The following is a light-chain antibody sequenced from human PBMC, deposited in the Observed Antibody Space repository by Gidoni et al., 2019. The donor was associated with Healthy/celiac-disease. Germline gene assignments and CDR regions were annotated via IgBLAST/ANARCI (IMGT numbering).Light chain of an antibody. J-gene: IGKJ1*01. V-gene: IGKV3-11*01. Sequence: IALTQFPATLSVSPGERATLPCRASQSVSCYLARYHQKPGQAPRHLIYDASNRATGIPARFSGSGSGTDFTLPISSREPEDFAVYYCQQRSNWPRTFGQGTKVEIK. CDR1: QSVSCY. CDR2: DAS. CDR3: QQRSNWPRT.